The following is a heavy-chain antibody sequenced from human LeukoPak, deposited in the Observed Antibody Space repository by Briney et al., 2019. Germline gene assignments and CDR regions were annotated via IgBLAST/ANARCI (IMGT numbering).Heavy chain of an antibody. CDR1: SGSINIGDHY. D-gene: IGHD1-26*01. V-gene: IGHV4-31*03. Sequence: SETLSLTCTVSSGSINIGDHYWSWIRQHPGKGLDWIGYIHSSGSTYYNPSLKSRLTISVDTSKTQFSLTLTSVTAADAAVYYCARDRRSARELDFPGDYWGQGTLVTVSS. CDR2: IHSSGST. CDR3: ARDRRSARELDFPGDY. J-gene: IGHJ4*02.